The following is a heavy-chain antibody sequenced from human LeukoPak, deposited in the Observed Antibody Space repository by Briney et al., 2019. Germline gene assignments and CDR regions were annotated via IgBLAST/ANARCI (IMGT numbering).Heavy chain of an antibody. V-gene: IGHV3-33*01. Sequence: PGGSLRLSCAASGFTFSSYGLPWVRQAPGKGLEWVAVIWYDGSTKYYADSVKGRFTISRDNYKNTLYLQMISLRAEDTAVYYCARERTYSFDYWGQGTLVTVSS. CDR1: GFTFSSYG. D-gene: IGHD2-21*01. CDR2: IWYDGSTK. CDR3: ARERTYSFDY. J-gene: IGHJ4*02.